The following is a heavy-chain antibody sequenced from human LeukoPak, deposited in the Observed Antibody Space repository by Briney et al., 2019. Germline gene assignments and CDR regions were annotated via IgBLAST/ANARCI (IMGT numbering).Heavy chain of an antibody. CDR1: GGSFSGYY. D-gene: IGHD6-6*01. J-gene: IGHJ4*02. CDR2: INHSGST. Sequence: PSETLSLTCAVYGGSFSGYYWSWIRQPPGKGLGWIGEINHSGSTNYNPSLKSRVTISVDTSKNQFSLKLSSVTAADTAVYYCARAGAARSFGYWGQGTLVTVSS. V-gene: IGHV4-34*01. CDR3: ARAGAARSFGY.